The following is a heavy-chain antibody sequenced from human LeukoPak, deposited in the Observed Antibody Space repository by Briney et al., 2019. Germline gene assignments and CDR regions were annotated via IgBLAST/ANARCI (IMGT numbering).Heavy chain of an antibody. CDR2: INPNSGGT. Sequence: ASVKVSCKASGYTFTGYYMHWLRQAPGQGLEWMGWINPNSGGTNYAQKFQGRVTMTRDTSISTAYMELSRLRSDDTAVYYCARGADWEAGLAAAGTKSDPWGRGTLVTVSS. D-gene: IGHD6-13*01. CDR1: GYTFTGYY. V-gene: IGHV1-2*02. J-gene: IGHJ5*02. CDR3: ARGADWEAGLAAAGTKSDP.